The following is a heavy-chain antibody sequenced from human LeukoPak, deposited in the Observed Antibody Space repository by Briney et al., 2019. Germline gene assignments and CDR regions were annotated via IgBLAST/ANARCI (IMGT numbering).Heavy chain of an antibody. CDR2: ISAYNGNT. Sequence: ASVKVSCKASGYTFTSYGISWVRQAPGQGLEWMGWISAYNGNTNYAQKFQGRVTMTTDTSTSTVYMELRSLRSDDTAVYYCARDGSYYDSSGYYVGPDNPIFDYWGQGTLVTVSS. CDR1: GYTFTSYG. V-gene: IGHV1-18*01. J-gene: IGHJ4*02. D-gene: IGHD3-22*01. CDR3: ARDGSYYDSSGYYVGPDNPIFDY.